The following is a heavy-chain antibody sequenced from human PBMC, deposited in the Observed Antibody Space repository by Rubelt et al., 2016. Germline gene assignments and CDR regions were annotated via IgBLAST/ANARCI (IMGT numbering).Heavy chain of an antibody. CDR3: ARGSASVTFDF. J-gene: IGHJ4*02. D-gene: IGHD4-17*01. Sequence: GESLRLSCAASGFDFRPYVMTWVRQVPGRGLVWVARIKTDGSIIRHADSVKGRFTISRDNAKSSLSLQMNSLRAEDTAVYYCARGSASVTFDFWGQGVPVTVSS. V-gene: IGHV3-74*01. CDR1: GFDFRPYV. CDR2: IKTDGSII.